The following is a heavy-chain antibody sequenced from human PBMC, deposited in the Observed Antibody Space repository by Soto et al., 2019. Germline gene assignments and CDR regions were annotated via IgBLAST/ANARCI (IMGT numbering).Heavy chain of an antibody. CDR3: AHHRGDRGYSSGWPTVYYYYYGMDV. Sequence: QITLKESGPTLVKPTQTLTLTCTFSGFSLSTSGVGVGWIRQPPGKALEWLALIYWNDDKRYSPSLKSRLTITKDTSKNQVVLTMTNMDPVDTATYYCAHHRGDRGYSSGWPTVYYYYYGMDVWGQGTTVTVSS. J-gene: IGHJ6*02. CDR1: GFSLSTSGVG. V-gene: IGHV2-5*01. CDR2: IYWNDDK. D-gene: IGHD6-19*01.